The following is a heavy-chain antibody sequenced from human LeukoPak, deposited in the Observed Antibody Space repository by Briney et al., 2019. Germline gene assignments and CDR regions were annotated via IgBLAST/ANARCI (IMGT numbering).Heavy chain of an antibody. CDR2: INPNSGGT. CDR1: GYTFTGYY. CDR3: ARDRGIAVAAYYMDV. D-gene: IGHD6-19*01. V-gene: IGHV1-2*02. Sequence: GASVKVSCKASGYTFTGYYMHWVRQAPGQGLEWMGWINPNSGGTNYAQKLQGRVTMTRDTSISTAYMELSRLRSDDTAVYYCARDRGIAVAAYYMDVWGKGTTVTISS. J-gene: IGHJ6*03.